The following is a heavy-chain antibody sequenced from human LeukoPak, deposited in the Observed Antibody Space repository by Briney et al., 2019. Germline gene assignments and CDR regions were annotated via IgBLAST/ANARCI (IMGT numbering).Heavy chain of an antibody. CDR1: GFTFSSYS. V-gene: IGHV3-21*01. CDR2: ISSSSSYI. D-gene: IGHD3-22*01. CDR3: ARDLYYYDSSGYYEGGFDY. Sequence: PGGSPRLSCAASGFTFSSYSMNWVRQAPGKGLEWVSSISSSSSYIYYADSVKGRFTISRDNAKNSLYLQMNSLRAEDTAVYYCARDLYYYDSSGYYEGGFDYWGQGTLVTVSS. J-gene: IGHJ4*02.